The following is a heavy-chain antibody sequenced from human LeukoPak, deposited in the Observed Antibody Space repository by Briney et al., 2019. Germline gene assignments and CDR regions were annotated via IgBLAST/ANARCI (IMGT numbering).Heavy chain of an antibody. J-gene: IGHJ4*02. CDR1: GYTFTGYG. Sequence: ASVKVSCKASGYTFTGYGISWVRQAPGQGLEWMGWISAYNGNTNYAQKLQGRVTVTTDTSTSTAYMELRSLRSDDTAVYYCARDLYYYDSSGYSRDLDYWGQGTLVTVSS. D-gene: IGHD3-22*01. CDR3: ARDLYYYDSSGYSRDLDY. V-gene: IGHV1-18*01. CDR2: ISAYNGNT.